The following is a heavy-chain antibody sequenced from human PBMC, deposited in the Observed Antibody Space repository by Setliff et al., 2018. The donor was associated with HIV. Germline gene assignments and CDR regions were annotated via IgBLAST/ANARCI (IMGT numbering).Heavy chain of an antibody. D-gene: IGHD1-20*01. V-gene: IGHV1-69*13. CDR2: IVPLFNIP. CDR3: ARSKWNDVRTRFDF. J-gene: IGHJ4*02. CDR1: GGSFSTGS. Sequence: SVKVSCKASGGSFSTGSINWVRQAPGQGLEWVGGIVPLFNIPHYAQKFQGRVTIIADASTSTVNMELSSLKSEDTAVYFCARSKWNDVRTRFDFWGQGIMVTVSS.